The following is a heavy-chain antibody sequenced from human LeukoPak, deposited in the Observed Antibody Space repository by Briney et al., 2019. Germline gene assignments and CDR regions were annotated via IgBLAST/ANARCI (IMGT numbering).Heavy chain of an antibody. CDR1: GFTFSSYA. V-gene: IGHV3-23*01. Sequence: QSGGSLRLSCAASGFTFSSYAISWVRQAPGKGLEWVSAISGSGGSTYYADSVKGRFTISRDNSKNTLYLQMNSLRAEDTAVYYCAKGPKSSYYYDSSGYFPYYFDYWGQGTLVTVSS. J-gene: IGHJ4*02. CDR3: AKGPKSSYYYDSSGYFPYYFDY. D-gene: IGHD3-22*01. CDR2: ISGSGGST.